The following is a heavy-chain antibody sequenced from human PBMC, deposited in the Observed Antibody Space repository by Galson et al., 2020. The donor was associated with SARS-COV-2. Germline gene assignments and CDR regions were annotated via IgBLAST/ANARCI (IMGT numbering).Heavy chain of an antibody. Sequence: GGSLRLSCAASGFSFILHPMHWVRQAPGKGLEWVAVSSYDGTQEFYAESVKGRFTISRDNSKSTLHLQMNGLRVDDTAVYYCVRHKLGDKLDLDYWGQGTLVTVSS. CDR2: SSYDGTQE. J-gene: IGHJ4*02. D-gene: IGHD3-16*01. V-gene: IGHV3-30*04. CDR3: VRHKLGDKLDLDY. CDR1: GFSFILHP.